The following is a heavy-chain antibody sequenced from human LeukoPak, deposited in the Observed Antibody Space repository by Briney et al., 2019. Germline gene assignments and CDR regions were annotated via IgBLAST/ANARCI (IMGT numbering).Heavy chain of an antibody. J-gene: IGHJ4*02. CDR2: INPNSGER. CDR3: ASSLIATAGTSFDS. Sequence: ASVKVSCKASGYTFTAYYMHWVRQAPGQGLEWMGWINPNSGERNYAQKFQGRVTLTRDTSISTAHMELSSLRSEDTAVYYCASSLIATAGTSFDSWGQGTLVTVSS. V-gene: IGHV1-2*02. CDR1: GYTFTAYY. D-gene: IGHD6-13*01.